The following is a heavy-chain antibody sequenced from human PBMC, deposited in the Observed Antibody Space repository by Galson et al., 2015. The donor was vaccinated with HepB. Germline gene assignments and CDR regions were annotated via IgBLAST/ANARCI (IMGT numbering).Heavy chain of an antibody. Sequence: SVKVSCKASGYTFTSYYMHWVRQAPGQGLEWMGIINPSGGSTSYAQKFQGRVTMTRDTSTSTVYMELSSLRSEDTAVYYCARVAYSSGPGRRGYYYYGMDVWGQGTTVTVSS. D-gene: IGHD6-19*01. CDR2: INPSGGST. V-gene: IGHV1-46*01. J-gene: IGHJ6*02. CDR1: GYTFTSYY. CDR3: ARVAYSSGPGRRGYYYYGMDV.